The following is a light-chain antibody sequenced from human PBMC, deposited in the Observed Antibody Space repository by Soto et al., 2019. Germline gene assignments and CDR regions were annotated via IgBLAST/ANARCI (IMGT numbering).Light chain of an antibody. CDR2: DAS. V-gene: IGKV1-8*01. J-gene: IGKJ1*01. CDR1: QGISSY. CDR3: QQYYSYPWT. Sequence: AIRMTQSPSSFSASTGDRVTITCRASQGISSYLAWYQQKPGKAPKLLIYDASTWQSGVPSRFRGSGSGTEFTLTISCLQSEDFATYYCQQYYSYPWTFGQGPKVEIK.